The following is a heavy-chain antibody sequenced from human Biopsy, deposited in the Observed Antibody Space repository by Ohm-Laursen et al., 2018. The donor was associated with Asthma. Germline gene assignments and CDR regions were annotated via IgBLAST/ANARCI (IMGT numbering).Heavy chain of an antibody. CDR1: GGTFNTYV. Sequence: SVKVSCKSLGGTFNTYVIGWVRQAPGQGLEWMGGINSVFGTTTYPQKFQDRVTITAGDSTSTVYMELSSLRSEDTAMYYCARKAGSCISRTCYSLDFWGQGTLVTVSS. J-gene: IGHJ4*02. CDR2: INSVFGTT. D-gene: IGHD2-2*01. V-gene: IGHV1-69*13. CDR3: ARKAGSCISRTCYSLDF.